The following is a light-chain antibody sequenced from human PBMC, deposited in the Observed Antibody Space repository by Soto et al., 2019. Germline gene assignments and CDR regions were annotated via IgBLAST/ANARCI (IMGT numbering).Light chain of an antibody. J-gene: IGKJ1*01. V-gene: IGKV3-20*01. Sequence: EIVLTQSPGTLSLSPGERATFSCRASQSVSSSQLAWYQQKPGQAPRLLIYDASSRATGIPDRFSGSGSGTDFTLTISRLEPEDFAVYHCQLYGGSHPWTFGQGTKVEIK. CDR3: QLYGGSHPWT. CDR2: DAS. CDR1: QSVSSSQ.